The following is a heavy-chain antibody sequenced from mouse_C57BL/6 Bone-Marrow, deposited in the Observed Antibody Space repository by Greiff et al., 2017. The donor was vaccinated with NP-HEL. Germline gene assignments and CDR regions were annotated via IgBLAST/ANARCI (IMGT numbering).Heavy chain of an antibody. CDR1: GYTFTDYY. Sequence: EVQLQQSGPELVKPGASVKISCKASGYTFTDYYMNWVKQSHGKSLEWIGDINPNNGGTSYNQKFKGKATLTVDKSSSTAYMELRSLTSEDSAVYYCARWYYGRSYDYAMDYWGQGTSVTVSS. J-gene: IGHJ4*01. CDR3: ARWYYGRSYDYAMDY. D-gene: IGHD1-1*01. V-gene: IGHV1-26*01. CDR2: INPNNGGT.